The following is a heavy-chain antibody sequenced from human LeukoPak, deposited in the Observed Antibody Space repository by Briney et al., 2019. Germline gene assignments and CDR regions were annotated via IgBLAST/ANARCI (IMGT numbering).Heavy chain of an antibody. CDR1: GGSFSGYY. J-gene: IGHJ6*03. D-gene: IGHD6-19*01. V-gene: IGHV4-34*01. CDR3: ARTKGSSPDYYYYMDV. Sequence: SETLSLTCAVYGGSFSGYYWGWIRQPPGKGLEWIGEIYHSGSTNYNTSLKSRVTISVDTSKNQFSLKLSSVTAADTAVYYCARTKGSSPDYYYYMDVWGKGNTITV. CDR2: IYHSGST.